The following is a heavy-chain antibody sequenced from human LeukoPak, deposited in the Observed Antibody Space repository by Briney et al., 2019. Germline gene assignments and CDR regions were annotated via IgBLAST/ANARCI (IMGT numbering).Heavy chain of an antibody. CDR3: ARDINGSGIV. J-gene: IGHJ4*02. CDR1: RGTFSSYA. Sequence: GASVKVSCKASRGTFSSYAISWVRQAPGQGLEWMGGIIPIFGTANYAQKFQGRVTITADESTSTAYMGLSSLRSEDTAVYYCARDINGSGIVWGQGTLVTVSS. V-gene: IGHV1-69*13. D-gene: IGHD3-10*01. CDR2: IIPIFGTA.